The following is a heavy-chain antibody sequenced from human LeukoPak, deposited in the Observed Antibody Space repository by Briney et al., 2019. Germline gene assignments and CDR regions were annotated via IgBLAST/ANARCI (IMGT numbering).Heavy chain of an antibody. CDR3: AKDDSSGYYYQLGDY. CDR2: IRYDGSNK. D-gene: IGHD3-22*01. J-gene: IGHJ4*02. CDR1: GFTFSSYG. Sequence: GGSLRLSCAASGFTFSSYGMHWVRQAPGKGLEWVAFIRYDGSNKYYAYSVKGRFTISRDNSKNTLYLQMNSLRAEDTAVYYCAKDDSSGYYYQLGDYWGQGTLVTVSS. V-gene: IGHV3-30*02.